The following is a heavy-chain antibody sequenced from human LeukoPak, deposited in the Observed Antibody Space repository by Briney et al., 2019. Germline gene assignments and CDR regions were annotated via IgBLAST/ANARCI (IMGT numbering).Heavy chain of an antibody. V-gene: IGHV1-18*01. Sequence: ASVKVSCKASGGTFTSYGISWVRQAPGQGLEWMGWISAYNGNTNYAQKLQGRVTMTTDTSTSTAYMELRSLRSDDTAVYYCARDTGYDSSGYPQAFDIWGQGTMVTVSS. CDR1: GGTFTSYG. D-gene: IGHD3-22*01. CDR2: ISAYNGNT. J-gene: IGHJ3*02. CDR3: ARDTGYDSSGYPQAFDI.